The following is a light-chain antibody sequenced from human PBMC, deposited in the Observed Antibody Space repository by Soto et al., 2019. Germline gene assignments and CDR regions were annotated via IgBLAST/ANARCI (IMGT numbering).Light chain of an antibody. Sequence: DIQMTQSPSSLSASVGDRVTITCQASQDISKSLNWYQQKSGKAPKLLICGASNLETGVPSRFSGSGSGTDFTLTISILQPEDIGTYYCQQYVNVPFTFGPGTKVDI. J-gene: IGKJ3*01. CDR1: QDISKS. CDR2: GAS. V-gene: IGKV1-33*01. CDR3: QQYVNVPFT.